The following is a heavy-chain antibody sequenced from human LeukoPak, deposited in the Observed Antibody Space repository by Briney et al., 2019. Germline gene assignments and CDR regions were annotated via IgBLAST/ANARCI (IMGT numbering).Heavy chain of an antibody. Sequence: SETLSLTCSVYAGSFRGFYGRCIRQPPGKGLEWIGEINHSGSTNYHPSLKSRVIISVDTNKNQFSMMMSFVTADEAVYHYSARSALYRILGAFDIWGQGTMVTVSS. V-gene: IGHV4-34*01. D-gene: IGHD2/OR15-2a*01. CDR1: AGSFRGFY. CDR3: ARSALYRILGAFDI. CDR2: INHSGST. J-gene: IGHJ3*02.